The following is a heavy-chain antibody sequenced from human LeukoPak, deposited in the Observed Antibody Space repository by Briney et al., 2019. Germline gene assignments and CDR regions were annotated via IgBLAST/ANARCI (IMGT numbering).Heavy chain of an antibody. J-gene: IGHJ4*02. CDR3: ASDDYGYYGPVV. CDR2: IYSGGST. Sequence: GGSLRLSCGASGFTVSSNYMSWVRQAPRKGLEWVSVIYSGGSTYYADSVKGRFTISRDNSKNTLYLQMNSLRAEDTAVYYCASDDYGYYGPVVWGQGTLVTVSS. CDR1: GFTVSSNY. D-gene: IGHD4-17*01. V-gene: IGHV3-53*01.